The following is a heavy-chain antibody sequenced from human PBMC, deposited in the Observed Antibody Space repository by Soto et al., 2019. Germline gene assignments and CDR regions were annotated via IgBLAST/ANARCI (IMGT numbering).Heavy chain of an antibody. J-gene: IGHJ5*02. D-gene: IGHD6-13*01. Sequence: GGSLRLSCAASGFTFRSFTMNWVRQAPGKGLEWVSTISSNSAYIYYTDALRGRFTISRDNAKNSPHLQMNSLRAEDTAVYYCTRDASRDSSARGWFDPWGPGTLVTVSS. CDR2: ISSNSAYI. V-gene: IGHV3-21*01. CDR1: GFTFRSFT. CDR3: TRDASRDSSARGWFDP.